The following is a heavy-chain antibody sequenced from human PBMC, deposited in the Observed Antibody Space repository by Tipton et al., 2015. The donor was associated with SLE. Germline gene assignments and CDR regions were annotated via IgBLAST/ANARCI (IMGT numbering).Heavy chain of an antibody. CDR2: IYTSGST. V-gene: IGHV4-4*08. CDR1: GGSITDYY. Sequence: TLSLTCTVSGGSITDYYWSWIRQPPGKGLEWIGFIYTSGSTNYNTSLKRRVTISVDTSKNQFSLTLSSVTAADTAVYYCARGAPSGYHFDCWGQGTLVTVSS. D-gene: IGHD3-22*01. CDR3: ARGAPSGYHFDC. J-gene: IGHJ4*02.